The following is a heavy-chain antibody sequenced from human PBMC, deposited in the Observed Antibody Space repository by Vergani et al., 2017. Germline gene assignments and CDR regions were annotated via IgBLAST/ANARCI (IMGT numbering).Heavy chain of an antibody. CDR1: GFTFSSYW. CDR3: AKDKGGYNYVDY. D-gene: IGHD5-24*01. V-gene: IGHV3-74*01. Sequence: VQLVESGGGLVQPGGSLRLSCAASGFTFSSYWMHWVRQAPGKGLVWVSRINSDGSSTSYADSVKGRFTISRDNAKNSLYLQMNSLRAEDTALYYCAKDKGGYNYVDYWGQGTLVTVSS. J-gene: IGHJ4*02. CDR2: INSDGSST.